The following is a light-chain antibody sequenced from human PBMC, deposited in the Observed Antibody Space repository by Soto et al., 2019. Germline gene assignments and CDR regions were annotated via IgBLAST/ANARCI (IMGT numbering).Light chain of an antibody. CDR2: EVI. V-gene: IGLV2-14*01. CDR3: SSYTSSSTYV. CDR1: SSDVGGYNY. Sequence: QSALTQPASVSGSPGQSITISCTGTSSDVGGYNYVSWYQQHPGKAPKLMIYEVINRPSGVSNRFSGSKSGNTASLTISGLQAEDEADYYCSSYTSSSTYVFGTVTKVTVL. J-gene: IGLJ1*01.